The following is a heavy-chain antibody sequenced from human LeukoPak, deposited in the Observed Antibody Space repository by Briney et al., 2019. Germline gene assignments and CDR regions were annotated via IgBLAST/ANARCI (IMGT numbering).Heavy chain of an antibody. V-gene: IGHV4-34*01. CDR2: INHSGST. D-gene: IGHD6-13*01. Sequence: SETLSLTCAVSDDSFSSHYWTWIRQPPGKGLEWIGEINHSGSTNYNPSLKSRVTISVDTSKNQFSLKLSSVTAADTAVYYCARFRSSSLYFDYWGQGTLVTVSS. J-gene: IGHJ4*02. CDR3: ARFRSSSLYFDY. CDR1: DDSFSSHY.